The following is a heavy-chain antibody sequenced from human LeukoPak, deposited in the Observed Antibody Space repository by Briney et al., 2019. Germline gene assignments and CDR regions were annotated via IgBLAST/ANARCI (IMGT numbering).Heavy chain of an antibody. CDR3: ARYSVAGYCMDV. CDR1: GGSISSYY. J-gene: IGHJ6*01. Sequence: SETLSLTCTVSGGSISSYYWSWIRQPPGKGLEWVGYIYYSGSTNYNPSLKSRVTISVDTSKNQFSLKLSSVTAADTAVYYCARYSVAGYCMDVWGQGTTDTVSS. V-gene: IGHV4-59*08. D-gene: IGHD6-19*01. CDR2: IYYSGST.